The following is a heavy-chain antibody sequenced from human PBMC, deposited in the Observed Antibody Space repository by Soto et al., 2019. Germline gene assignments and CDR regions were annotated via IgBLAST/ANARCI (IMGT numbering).Heavy chain of an antibody. CDR2: IYPGDSDT. J-gene: IGHJ4*01. D-gene: IGHD3-10*01. Sequence: ISLVRQMPGKGLEWVGIIYPGDSDTRYSPSFEGHVTISVDKSISTAFLQWNSLKASDNAIYYCARHSTSAPKDYWGQGTLVTVSS. CDR3: ARHSTSAPKDY. V-gene: IGHV5-51*01.